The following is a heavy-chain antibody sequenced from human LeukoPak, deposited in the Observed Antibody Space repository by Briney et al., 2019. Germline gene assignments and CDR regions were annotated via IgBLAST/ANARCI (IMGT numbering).Heavy chain of an antibody. CDR3: ARFLFGGSHPIDY. D-gene: IGHD3-10*02. Sequence: GGSLILSCAASGFTFDDYGMNWVRQAPGKGLEWVSGINWNGGSTGYADSVKGRFTISRDSAKNSLYLQMNSLRAEDTALYYCARFLFGGSHPIDYWGQGTLVTVSS. J-gene: IGHJ4*02. CDR1: GFTFDDYG. V-gene: IGHV3-20*04. CDR2: INWNGGST.